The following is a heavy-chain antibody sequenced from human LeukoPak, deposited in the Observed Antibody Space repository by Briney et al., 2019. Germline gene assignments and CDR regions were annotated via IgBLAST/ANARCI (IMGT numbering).Heavy chain of an antibody. CDR2: ISSSSSYI. CDR1: GFIFSSYS. J-gene: IGHJ6*03. Sequence: GGSLRLSCAASGFIFSSYSMNWVRQAPGKGLEWVSSISSSSSYIYYADSVKGRFTISRDNAKNSPYLQMNSLRAEDTAVYYCASLSYYYDSRPGYYYYYYMAVWGKGTTVTVSS. CDR3: ASLSYYYDSRPGYYYYYYMAV. D-gene: IGHD3-22*01. V-gene: IGHV3-21*01.